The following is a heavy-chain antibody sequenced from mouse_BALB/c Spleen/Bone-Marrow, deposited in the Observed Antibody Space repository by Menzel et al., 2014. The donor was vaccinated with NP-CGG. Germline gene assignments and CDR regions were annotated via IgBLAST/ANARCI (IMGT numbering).Heavy chain of an antibody. V-gene: IGHV14-3*02. J-gene: IGHJ4*01. CDR2: IDTANDNT. Sequence: VQLKESGAELVKPGASVKLSCTASGFNIKDTYMHWVKQRPEQGLEWIGRIDTANDNTKYDPKFQGKATITADTSSNTAYLQLSSPTSEDTAVYYCARYGNGLMDYWGQGTSVTVSS. CDR1: GFNIKDTY. CDR3: ARYGNGLMDY. D-gene: IGHD2-1*01.